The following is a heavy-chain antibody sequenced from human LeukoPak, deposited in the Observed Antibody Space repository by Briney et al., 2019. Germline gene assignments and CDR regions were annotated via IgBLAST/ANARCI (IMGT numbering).Heavy chain of an antibody. D-gene: IGHD4-4*01. J-gene: IGHJ1*01. Sequence: GGSLRLSCAASGFTFSSYWMHWVRQAPGKGLVWVSRINSDGSSTSYADSVKGRFTISRNNAKNTLYLQMNSLRAEDTAVYYCASPGDYSHHCFQHWGQGTLVTVSS. CDR1: GFTFSSYW. CDR3: ASPGDYSHHCFQH. V-gene: IGHV3-74*01. CDR2: INSDGSST.